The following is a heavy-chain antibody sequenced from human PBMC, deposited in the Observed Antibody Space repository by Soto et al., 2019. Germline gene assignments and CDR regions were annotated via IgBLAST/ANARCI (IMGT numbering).Heavy chain of an antibody. CDR3: ARVVAVAGTSWFDP. CDR2: IIPILGIA. J-gene: IGHJ5*02. CDR1: GGTFSSYT. Sequence: QVQLVQSGAEVKKPGSSVKVSCKASGGTFSSYTIRWVRQAPGQGLEWMGRIIPILGIANYAQKFQGRVTITADKSTSTAYMELSSLRSEDTAVYYCARVVAVAGTSWFDPWGQGTLVTVSS. D-gene: IGHD6-19*01. V-gene: IGHV1-69*02.